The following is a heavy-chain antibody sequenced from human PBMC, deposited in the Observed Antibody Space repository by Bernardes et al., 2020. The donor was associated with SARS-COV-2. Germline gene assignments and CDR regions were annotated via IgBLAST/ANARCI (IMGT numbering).Heavy chain of an antibody. Sequence: GESLKISCKGSGYSFTSYWIGWVRQMPGKGLEWMGIIYPGDSDTRYSPSFQGQVTISADKSISTAYLQWSSLKASDTAMYYCARQGDYYDSSGYYYYYYYGMDVWGQGTTVTVSS. D-gene: IGHD3-22*01. V-gene: IGHV5-51*01. CDR3: ARQGDYYDSSGYYYYYYYGMDV. CDR1: GYSFTSYW. CDR2: IYPGDSDT. J-gene: IGHJ6*02.